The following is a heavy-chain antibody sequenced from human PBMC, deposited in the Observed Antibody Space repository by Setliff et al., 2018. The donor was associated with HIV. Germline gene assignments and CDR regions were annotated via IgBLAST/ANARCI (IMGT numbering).Heavy chain of an antibody. CDR3: ARTPYCTNGLCYRYYFDY. CDR1: GGSISSYY. D-gene: IGHD2-8*01. CDR2: IYNNENT. J-gene: IGHJ4*02. Sequence: SETLSLTCTVSGGSISSYYWSWIRQPPGKGLECIGYIYNNENTNYNLSLKSRVTISVDTSKNQFSLKLSSVTAADTAVYYCARTPYCTNGLCYRYYFDYWGQGTLVT. V-gene: IGHV4-59*01.